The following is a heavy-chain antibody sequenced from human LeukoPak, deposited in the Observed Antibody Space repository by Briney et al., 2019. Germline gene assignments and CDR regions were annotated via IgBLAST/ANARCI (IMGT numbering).Heavy chain of an antibody. V-gene: IGHV4-38-2*02. CDR3: ARGLAYCGGDCFLGFGY. CDR1: GYSISSGYY. J-gene: IGHJ4*02. D-gene: IGHD2-21*02. Sequence: SETLSLTCTVSGYSISSGYYGGWIRQPPGKGLGGIGGIYHSGSTYYNPSLKSRVTISVDTSKNQFSLKLSSVTAADTAVYYCARGLAYCGGDCFLGFGYWGQGTLVTVSS. CDR2: IYHSGST.